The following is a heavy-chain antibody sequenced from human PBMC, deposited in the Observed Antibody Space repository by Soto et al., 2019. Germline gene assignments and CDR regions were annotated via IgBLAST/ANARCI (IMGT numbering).Heavy chain of an antibody. J-gene: IGHJ4*02. Sequence: ASVKVSCKASGYTFTSYYMHWVRQAPGQGLEWMGIINPSGGSTSYAQKFQGRVTMTRDTSTSTVYMELSSLRSEDTAVYYCARDGRVGYYYDSNGYYYFDYWGQGTLVTVSS. D-gene: IGHD3-22*01. CDR2: INPSGGST. V-gene: IGHV1-46*01. CDR3: ARDGRVGYYYDSNGYYYFDY. CDR1: GYTFTSYY.